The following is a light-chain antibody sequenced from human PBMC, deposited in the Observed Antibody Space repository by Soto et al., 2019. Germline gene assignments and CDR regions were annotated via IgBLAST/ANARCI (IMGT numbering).Light chain of an antibody. CDR2: DVS. CDR3: CSYAGSYSWV. J-gene: IGLJ3*02. Sequence: QSVLTQPRSVSGSPGQSVTISCTGTGSDVGAYKYVSWYQQHPGKAPKFIIYDVSERPSRVPDRFSGSKSGDTASLTISGLQVEDEADYYCCSYAGSYSWVFGGGTKLTVL. V-gene: IGLV2-11*01. CDR1: GSDVGAYKY.